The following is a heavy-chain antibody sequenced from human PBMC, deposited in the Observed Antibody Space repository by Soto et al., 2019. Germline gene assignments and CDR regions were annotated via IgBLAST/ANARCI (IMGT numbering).Heavy chain of an antibody. V-gene: IGHV4-34*01. D-gene: IGHD1-20*01. CDR2: INHSGST. J-gene: IGHJ4*02. Sequence: SETLSLTCAVYGGSFSGYYWSWIRQPPGKGLEWIGEINHSGSTNYNPSLKSRVTISVDTSKNQFSLKLSSVTAADTAVYYCARVHSSSWYSVRYNWNDGSRYFDYWGQGTLVTVSS. CDR3: ARVHSSSWYSVRYNWNDGSRYFDY. CDR1: GGSFSGYY.